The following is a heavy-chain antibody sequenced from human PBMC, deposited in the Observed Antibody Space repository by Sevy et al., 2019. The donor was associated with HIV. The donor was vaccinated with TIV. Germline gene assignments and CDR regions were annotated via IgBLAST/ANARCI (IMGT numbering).Heavy chain of an antibody. CDR2: ISVSGGRT. CDR1: GFTFTSYT. V-gene: IGHV3-23*01. CDR3: AKRDYSDFDSPPVVDF. J-gene: IGHJ1*01. Sequence: GGSLRLSCAASGFTFTSYTMSWVRQAPGKGLEWVSDISVSGGRTYYSDSVKGRFTISRDNSKNTLSLQMSSLRAEDTAVYYCAKRDYSDFDSPPVVDFWGRGTLVTVSS. D-gene: IGHD4-17*01.